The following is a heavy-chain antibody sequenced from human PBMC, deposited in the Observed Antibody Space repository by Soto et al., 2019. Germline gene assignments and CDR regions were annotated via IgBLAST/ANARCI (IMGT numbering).Heavy chain of an antibody. J-gene: IGHJ4*02. V-gene: IGHV1-2*02. CDR3: ARTSKRGYSGYDLDH. Sequence: GASVKVSCKASGYTFTGYWMHWVRQVPGQGLEWMGYINPNTGGTNYAQKFQGRVTWTRDASISTAYMEVSRLTSDDTAVYYCARTSKRGYSGYDLDHWGQGTLVTVSS. D-gene: IGHD5-12*01. CDR1: GYTFTGYW. CDR2: INPNTGGT.